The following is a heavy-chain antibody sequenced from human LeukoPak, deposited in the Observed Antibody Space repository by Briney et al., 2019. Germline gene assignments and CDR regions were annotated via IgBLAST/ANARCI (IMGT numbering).Heavy chain of an antibody. CDR3: ARDLGFGESLIYYHYGMDV. Sequence: GGSLRLSCAASGFTVSSNYMSWVRQAPGKGLEWVSVIYSGGSTYYADSVKGRFTISRDNSKNTLYLQMNSLRAEDTAVYYCARDLGFGESLIYYHYGMDVWGQGTTVTVSS. J-gene: IGHJ6*02. CDR1: GFTVSSNY. D-gene: IGHD3-10*01. CDR2: IYSGGST. V-gene: IGHV3-66*01.